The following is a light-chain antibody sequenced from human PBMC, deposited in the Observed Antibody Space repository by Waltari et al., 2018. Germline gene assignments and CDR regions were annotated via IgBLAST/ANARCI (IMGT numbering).Light chain of an antibody. Sequence: DIVMTQSPDSLAVSLGERATINCKSSQSFLYSPNNKNYLAWYQQKPGQPPKLLIYWASTRESGVPDRFSGSGSGTDFTLTISSLQAEDVAVYYCQQYYGTPCTFGGGTKVEMK. CDR3: QQYYGTPCT. CDR2: WAS. V-gene: IGKV4-1*01. J-gene: IGKJ4*01. CDR1: QSFLYSPNNKNY.